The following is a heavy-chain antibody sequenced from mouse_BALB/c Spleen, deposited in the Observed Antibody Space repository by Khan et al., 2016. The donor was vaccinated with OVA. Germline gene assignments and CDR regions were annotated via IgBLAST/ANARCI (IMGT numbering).Heavy chain of an antibody. CDR3: ARSNYVPFVY. J-gene: IGHJ3*01. Sequence: EVELVESGGGLVKPGGSLKLSCAASGFTFSSFTMSWVRQTPEKRLEWVASISSGGDNTYYPDSVKGRFTISRDNAKNNLYLQMSSLRSEDTALYYCARSNYVPFVYWGQGTLVTVSA. D-gene: IGHD1-1*02. V-gene: IGHV5-9*03. CDR2: ISSGGDNT. CDR1: GFTFSSFT.